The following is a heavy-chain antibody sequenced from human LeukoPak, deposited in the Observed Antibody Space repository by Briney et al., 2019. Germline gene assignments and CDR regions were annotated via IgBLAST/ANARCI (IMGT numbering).Heavy chain of an antibody. CDR3: AREQGIAAAPDY. J-gene: IGHJ4*02. CDR2: IYTSGST. D-gene: IGHD6-13*01. Sequence: SETLSLTCTVSGGSISSYYWSWIRQPAGKGLEWIGRIYTSGSTNYNPSLKSRVTISVDTSKNQFSLKLSSATAADTAVYYCAREQGIAAAPDYWGQGTLVTVSS. V-gene: IGHV4-4*07. CDR1: GGSISSYY.